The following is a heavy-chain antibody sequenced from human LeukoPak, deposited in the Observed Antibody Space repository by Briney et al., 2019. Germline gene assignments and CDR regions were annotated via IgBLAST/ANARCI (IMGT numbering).Heavy chain of an antibody. J-gene: IGHJ5*02. V-gene: IGHV4-59*01. CDR1: GGSISSYY. Sequence: PSETLSLTCTVSGGSISSYYWSWIRQPRGKGLEWMGYIYYSGSTNYNPSLKSRVTISVDTSKNQFSLKLSSVTAADTAVYYCARVYGIVGATVWFDPWGQGTLVTVSS. CDR2: IYYSGST. D-gene: IGHD1-26*01. CDR3: ARVYGIVGATVWFDP.